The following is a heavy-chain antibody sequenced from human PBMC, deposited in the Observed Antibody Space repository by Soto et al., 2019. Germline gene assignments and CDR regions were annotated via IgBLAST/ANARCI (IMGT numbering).Heavy chain of an antibody. CDR1: GFTFSSYG. CDR2: ISYDGSNK. Sequence: GGSLRLSSAASGFTFSSYGMHWVRQAPGKGLEWVAVISYDGSNKYYADSVKGRFTISRDNSKNTLYLQMNSLRAEDTVVYYCAKESEGQQWLVLDYWGQGTLVTVSS. D-gene: IGHD6-19*01. CDR3: AKESEGQQWLVLDY. V-gene: IGHV3-30*18. J-gene: IGHJ4*02.